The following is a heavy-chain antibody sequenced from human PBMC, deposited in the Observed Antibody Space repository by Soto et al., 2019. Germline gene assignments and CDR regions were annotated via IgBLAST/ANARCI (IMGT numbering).Heavy chain of an antibody. Sequence: QEQLVESGGDVVQPGRSLTLSCAASGFTFSANAMHWVRQAPGKGLEWVAVIAYDGTIKFYRDSVKGRFTISRDDSKSTLYLQMNSLRPEDTAVYYCARDKIKGAPDYLESWGQGTLVTVSS. D-gene: IGHD1-26*01. CDR3: ARDKIKGAPDYLES. J-gene: IGHJ4*02. CDR1: GFTFSANA. V-gene: IGHV3-30-3*01. CDR2: IAYDGTIK.